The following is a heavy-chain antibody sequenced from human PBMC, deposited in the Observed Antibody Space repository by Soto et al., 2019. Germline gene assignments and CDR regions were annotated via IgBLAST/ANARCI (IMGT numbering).Heavy chain of an antibody. Sequence: PSETLSLTCAVYGGSFSGYYWTWIRQPPGTGLEWIGEINHSGSTNYNPSLKRRVTISVDTSKNQFSLKLSSVTAADTAVYYCARSPPLRYFDWLFPSGGFFDYWGQGTLVTVSS. V-gene: IGHV4-34*01. CDR3: ARSPPLRYFDWLFPSGGFFDY. D-gene: IGHD3-9*01. CDR2: INHSGST. CDR1: GGSFSGYY. J-gene: IGHJ4*02.